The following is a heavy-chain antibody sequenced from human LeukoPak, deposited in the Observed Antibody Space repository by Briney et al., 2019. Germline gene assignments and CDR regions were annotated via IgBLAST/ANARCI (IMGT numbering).Heavy chain of an antibody. CDR2: IYYSGNT. J-gene: IGHJ5*02. CDR1: GASISSYY. D-gene: IGHD6-19*01. V-gene: IGHV4-59*01. CDR3: ARPVAGTNGWFDP. Sequence: SETLSLTCIVSGASISSYYWSWIRQPPGKGLEWIGYIYYSGNTNYNPSLKSRVTISVDTSKYQFSLKLSSVTAADTAVYYCARPVAGTNGWFDPWGQGTLVTVSS.